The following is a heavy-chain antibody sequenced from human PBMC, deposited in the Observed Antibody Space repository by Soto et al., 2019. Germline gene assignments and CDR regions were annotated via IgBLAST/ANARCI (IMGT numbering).Heavy chain of an antibody. Sequence: PGGSLRLSCAASGFTFSTYALSWVRQAPGKGLEWVSAISANGQGIYYADSVRGRFTISRDNSKNTIFLHMDSLRAEDTAVYYCARELNYYDSSGYHSTEGAHWGQGTLVTVSS. V-gene: IGHV3-23*01. CDR1: GFTFSTYA. J-gene: IGHJ4*02. D-gene: IGHD3-22*01. CDR2: ISANGQGI. CDR3: ARELNYYDSSGYHSTEGAH.